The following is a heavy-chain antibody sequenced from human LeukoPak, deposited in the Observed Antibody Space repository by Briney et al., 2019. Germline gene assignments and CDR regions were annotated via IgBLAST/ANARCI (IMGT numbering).Heavy chain of an antibody. D-gene: IGHD3-9*01. CDR3: ARVDILTGYPNAFDI. V-gene: IGHV4-59*01. Sequence: PSETLSLTCTVSGGSISSYYWSWIRQPPGKGLEWIGYIYYSGSTNYNPSLKSRATISVDTSKNQFSLKLSSVTAADTAVYYCARVDILTGYPNAFDIWGQGTMVTVSS. CDR1: GGSISSYY. CDR2: IYYSGST. J-gene: IGHJ3*02.